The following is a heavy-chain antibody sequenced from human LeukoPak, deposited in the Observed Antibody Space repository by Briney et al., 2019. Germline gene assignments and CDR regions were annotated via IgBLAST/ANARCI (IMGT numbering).Heavy chain of an antibody. CDR3: ARATAPDAFDI. Sequence: SVKVSCKASGGTFSSYAISWVRQAPGQGLEWMGRIIPILGIANYAQKFQGRVTITADKSTSTAYMVLSSLRSEDTAVYYCARATAPDAFDIWGQGTMVTVSS. CDR1: GGTFSSYA. CDR2: IIPILGIA. J-gene: IGHJ3*02. V-gene: IGHV1-69*04. D-gene: IGHD1-26*01.